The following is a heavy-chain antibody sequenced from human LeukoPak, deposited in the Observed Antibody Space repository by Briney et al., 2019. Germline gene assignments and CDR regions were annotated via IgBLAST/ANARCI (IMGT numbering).Heavy chain of an antibody. CDR1: GYTFTVYY. V-gene: IGHV1-2*02. D-gene: IGHD3-9*01. Sequence: ASVKLSCKSSGYTFTVYYMHRGRQAPGPGQEWMGLINPNSGGTNYAQKFQGRVNMTRDMSISTAYMELSRLRSDDTGVYCCARGDYDILTGLESGFDPWGQGTLVTVSS. CDR2: INPNSGGT. J-gene: IGHJ5*02. CDR3: ARGDYDILTGLESGFDP.